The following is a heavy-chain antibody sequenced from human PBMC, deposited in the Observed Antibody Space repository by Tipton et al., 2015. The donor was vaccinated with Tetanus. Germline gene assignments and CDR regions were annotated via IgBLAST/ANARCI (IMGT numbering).Heavy chain of an antibody. Sequence: TLSLTCTVSGGSISSYYWSWIRQPAGKGLEWIGRIYTSGSTNYNPSLKSRVTMSVDTSKNQFSLKLSSVTAADTAVYYCARGRASHMTNYGMDVWGQGTTVTVSS. CDR3: ARGRASHMTNYGMDV. D-gene: IGHD2-21*01. CDR2: IYTSGST. J-gene: IGHJ6*02. CDR1: GGSISSYY. V-gene: IGHV4-4*07.